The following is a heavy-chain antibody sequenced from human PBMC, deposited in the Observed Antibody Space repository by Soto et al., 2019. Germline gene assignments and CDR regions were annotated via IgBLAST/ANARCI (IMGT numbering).Heavy chain of an antibody. D-gene: IGHD3-22*01. CDR1: GGSISSYY. CDR2: IYYSGST. V-gene: IGHV4-59*01. Sequence: ASETLSLTCTVSGGSISSYYWSWIRQPPGKGLEWIGYIYYSGSTNYNPSLKSRVTISVDTSKNQFSLKLSSVTAADTAVYYCASHIVTYYYDSSGYYGYFQHWGQGTLVTVSS. CDR3: ASHIVTYYYDSSGYYGYFQH. J-gene: IGHJ1*01.